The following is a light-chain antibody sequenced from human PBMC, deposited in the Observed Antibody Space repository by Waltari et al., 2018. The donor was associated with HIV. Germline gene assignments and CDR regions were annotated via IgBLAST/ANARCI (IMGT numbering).Light chain of an antibody. J-gene: IGLJ2*01. V-gene: IGLV2-23*01. CDR2: EGS. Sequence: QSALTQPASVSGSRGQSITISCTGTSSDVGRYNLVSWYQQHPGKAPKLMIYEGSKRPSGVSNRFSGFKSGNTASLTIAGLQTEDEADYYCCSYAGNREIFGGGTKLTVL. CDR1: SSDVGRYNL. CDR3: CSYAGNREI.